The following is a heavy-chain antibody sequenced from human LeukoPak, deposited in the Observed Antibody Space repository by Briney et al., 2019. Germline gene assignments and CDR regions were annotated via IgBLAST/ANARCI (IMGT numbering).Heavy chain of an antibody. CDR1: GYNFINYW. D-gene: IGHD1-14*01. CDR2: IYPSDSDV. J-gene: IGHJ3*02. V-gene: IGHV5-51*01. CDR3: ARVVGIRSDAFDI. Sequence: GESLKISCKASGYNFINYWIAWVRQMPGKGLEWMGIIYPSDSDVRYSPSFQGQVTISADKSISTAYLQWSSLKASDTAMYYCARVVGIRSDAFDIWGQGTMVTVSS.